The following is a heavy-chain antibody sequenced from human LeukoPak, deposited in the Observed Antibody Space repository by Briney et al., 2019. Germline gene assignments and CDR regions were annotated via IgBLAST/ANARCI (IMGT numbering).Heavy chain of an antibody. D-gene: IGHD2-15*01. CDR1: GYTFTGYY. J-gene: IGHJ4*02. V-gene: IGHV1-2*02. CDR3: AREGYCIGSNWPVPY. CDR2: INPNSGGT. Sequence: AASVKVSCKASGYTFTGYYMHWVRQAPGQGLEWMGWINPNSGGTTYAQNFQGRVTMTRDTSISTAYMELSRLRSDDTSVYYCAREGYCIGSNWPVPYWGQGTLVTVSS.